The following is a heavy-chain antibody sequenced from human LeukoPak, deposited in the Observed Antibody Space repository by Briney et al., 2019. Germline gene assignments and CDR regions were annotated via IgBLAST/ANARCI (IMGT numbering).Heavy chain of an antibody. CDR1: GLHFSGTA. D-gene: IGHD6-19*01. Sequence: GGSLRLSCAASGLHFSGTAMSWVRQAPGKGLEWVSAISHDGMNAYYADSVKGRFTISRDNSKTTVSLEMSSLTAADTGVYYCAKDGAQYSSGPECDPRGQGALVTVSP. CDR2: ISHDGMNA. CDR3: AKDGAQYSSGPECDP. J-gene: IGHJ5*02. V-gene: IGHV3-23*01.